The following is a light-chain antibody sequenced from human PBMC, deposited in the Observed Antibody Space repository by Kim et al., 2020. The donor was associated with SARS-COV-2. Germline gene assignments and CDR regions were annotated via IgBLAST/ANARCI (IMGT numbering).Light chain of an antibody. J-gene: IGKJ5*01. CDR3: QQYGRSPTT. Sequence: EVLLTQSPGPLSLSPGERAILSCRASQSVSSSYLAWYQHKPGQSPRLLIHGASSRATGVPDRFRGGGSGTDFTLTITRLEPEDFAVYYCQQYGRSPTTFGQGTRLEIK. V-gene: IGKV3-20*01. CDR1: QSVSSSY. CDR2: GAS.